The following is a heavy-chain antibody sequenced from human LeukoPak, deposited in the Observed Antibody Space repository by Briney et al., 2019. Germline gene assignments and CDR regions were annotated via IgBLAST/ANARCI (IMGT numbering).Heavy chain of an antibody. Sequence: PGGSLRLSCAASGFTFSSYAMHWVRQAPGKGLEWVAVISYDGSNKYYADSVKGRFTISRDNSKNTLYLQMNSLRAEDTAVYYCARELGDILTGYYPFDYWGQGTLVTVSS. D-gene: IGHD3-9*01. J-gene: IGHJ4*02. V-gene: IGHV3-30-3*01. CDR2: ISYDGSNK. CDR3: ARELGDILTGYYPFDY. CDR1: GFTFSSYA.